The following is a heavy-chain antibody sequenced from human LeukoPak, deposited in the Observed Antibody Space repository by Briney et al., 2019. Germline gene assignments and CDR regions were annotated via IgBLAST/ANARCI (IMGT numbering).Heavy chain of an antibody. V-gene: IGHV3-30*04. CDR2: ISYDGSNK. Sequence: TGGSLRLSCAASGFTFSSYAVHWVRQAPGKGLEWVAVISYDGSNKYYADSVKGRFTISRDNSKNTLYLQMNSLRAEDTAVYYCARDLSHYYGSGSYYKGAPYFDYWGQGTLVTVSS. CDR1: GFTFSSYA. CDR3: ARDLSHYYGSGSYYKGAPYFDY. D-gene: IGHD3-10*01. J-gene: IGHJ4*02.